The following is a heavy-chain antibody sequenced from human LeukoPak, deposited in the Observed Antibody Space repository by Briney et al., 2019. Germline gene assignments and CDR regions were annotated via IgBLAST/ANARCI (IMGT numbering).Heavy chain of an antibody. Sequence: PGGSLRLSCAASGFTFSSYSMNWVRQAPGKGLEWVSSISSSSSYIYYADSVKGRFTISRDNAKNSLYLQMNGLRAEDTAVYYCARDVGSGWAYWYFDLWGRGTLVTVSS. D-gene: IGHD6-19*01. V-gene: IGHV3-21*01. CDR3: ARDVGSGWAYWYFDL. J-gene: IGHJ2*01. CDR1: GFTFSSYS. CDR2: ISSSSSYI.